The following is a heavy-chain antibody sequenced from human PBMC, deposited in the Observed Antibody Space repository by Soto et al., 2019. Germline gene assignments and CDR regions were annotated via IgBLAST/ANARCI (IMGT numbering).Heavy chain of an antibody. CDR1: GFTFDDYA. J-gene: IGHJ4*02. Sequence: EVQLVESGGGLVQPGRSLRLSCAASGFTFDDYAMHWVRQAPGKGLEWVSGISWNSGSIGYAGSVKGRFTSSRDNAKNYLYLQMNSLRAEDTAWYYCAKGAWGSRYLDWLAGDYWGQGTLVTVSS. CDR2: ISWNSGSI. D-gene: IGHD3-9*01. V-gene: IGHV3-9*01. CDR3: AKGAWGSRYLDWLAGDY.